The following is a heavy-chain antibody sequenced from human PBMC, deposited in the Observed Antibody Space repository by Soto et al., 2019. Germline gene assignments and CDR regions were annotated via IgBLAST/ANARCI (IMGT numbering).Heavy chain of an antibody. CDR1: GYSLTSYW. V-gene: IGHV5-51*01. Sequence: HGESLKISCKGSGYSLTSYWIGWVRQMPGKGLEWMGIIYPGDSDTRYSPSFQGQVTISADKSTSTAYLQWSSLKASDTAMYYCARQVIAAAFDYWGQGTLVTVSS. J-gene: IGHJ4*02. D-gene: IGHD6-13*01. CDR2: IYPGDSDT. CDR3: ARQVIAAAFDY.